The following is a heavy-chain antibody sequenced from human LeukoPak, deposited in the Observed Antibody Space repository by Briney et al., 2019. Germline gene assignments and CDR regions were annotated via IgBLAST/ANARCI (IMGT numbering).Heavy chain of an antibody. CDR2: IYYSGST. Sequence: SETLSLTCTVSGGSISSYYWSWIRQPPGKGLEWIGYIYYSGSTNYNPSLKSRVTISVDTSKNQFSLKLSSVTAADTAVYYCGGVPSSGWLLYYYYYMDVWGKGTTVTVSS. CDR3: GGVPSSGWLLYYYYYMDV. J-gene: IGHJ6*03. D-gene: IGHD5-24*01. V-gene: IGHV4-59*01. CDR1: GGSISSYY.